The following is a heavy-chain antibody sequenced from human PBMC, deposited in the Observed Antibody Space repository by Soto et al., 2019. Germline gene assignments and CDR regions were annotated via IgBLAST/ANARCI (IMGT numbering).Heavy chain of an antibody. D-gene: IGHD2-2*01. CDR1: GYSLRNYG. V-gene: IGHV1-18*04. CDR2: ISPNSGNT. Sequence: QVQLVQSGAEVMKPGASVKVSCKASGYSLRNYGISWVRQAPGQGPEWMGWISPNSGNTNYAPKLQGRVTMTTDTSTNTAYMELRSLRSDDTAIYYCARGAYRKDSSSTSCWLDYWGQGTLVTVSS. J-gene: IGHJ4*02. CDR3: ARGAYRKDSSSTSCWLDY.